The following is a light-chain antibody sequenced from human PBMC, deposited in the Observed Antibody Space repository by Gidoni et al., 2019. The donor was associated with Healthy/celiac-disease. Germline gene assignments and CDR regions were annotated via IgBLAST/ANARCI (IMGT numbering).Light chain of an antibody. J-gene: IGLJ2*01. V-gene: IGLV2-23*01. CDR3: CSYAGSSLVV. CDR1: SSDVGGYNL. CDR2: EGS. Sequence: QSALTQPASVCGSPGQSITISCTGTSSDVGGYNLVSWYQQHPGKAPKLTIYEGSKRPSGVSNRFSGSKSGNTASLTISGLQADDEADYYCCSYAGSSLVVFGGGTKLTVL.